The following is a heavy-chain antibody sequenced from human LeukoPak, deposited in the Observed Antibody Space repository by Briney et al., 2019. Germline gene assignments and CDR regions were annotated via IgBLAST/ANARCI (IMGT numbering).Heavy chain of an antibody. CDR2: ILYDGSNK. CDR3: AKDWYYYGSGSSYFDY. J-gene: IGHJ4*02. CDR1: GFTFSSYG. D-gene: IGHD3-10*01. V-gene: IGHV3-30*18. Sequence: PGGSLRLSCAASGFTFSSYGMHWVRQAPGKGLEWVAVILYDGSNKYYADSVKGRFTISRDNSKNTLYPQMNSLRAEDTAVYYCAKDWYYYGSGSSYFDYWGQGTLVTVSS.